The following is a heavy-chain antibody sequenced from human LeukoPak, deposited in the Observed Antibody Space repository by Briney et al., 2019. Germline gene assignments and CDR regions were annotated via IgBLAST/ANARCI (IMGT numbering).Heavy chain of an antibody. V-gene: IGHV3-53*01. CDR1: GFSVSNNY. CDR3: GRAGVYSASSGYGPDR. D-gene: IGHD3-22*01. Sequence: PGGSLRLSCAASGFSVSNNYMSWVRQAPGKGLEWVSVIHSGGETYYIDSVKGRFTISRDNSKNTLYLQMNSLRAEDTAVYYCGRAGVYSASSGYGPDRWGQGTLVTVSS. CDR2: IHSGGET. J-gene: IGHJ5*02.